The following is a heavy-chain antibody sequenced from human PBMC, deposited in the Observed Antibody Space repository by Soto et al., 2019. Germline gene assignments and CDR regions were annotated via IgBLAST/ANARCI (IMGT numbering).Heavy chain of an antibody. CDR2: LSGSGGST. V-gene: IGHV3-23*01. CDR3: AKDGFVDKADY. D-gene: IGHD5-18*01. CDR1: GFTFSSYA. J-gene: IGHJ4*02. Sequence: EVQLLESGGGLVQPGGSLRLSCAASGFTFSSYAMSWVRQAPGKGLEWVSALSGSGGSTYYADSVKGRFTISRDNSKNTRYLQMNSLRTEETAVYYWAKDGFVDKADYWGQETLVTVSS.